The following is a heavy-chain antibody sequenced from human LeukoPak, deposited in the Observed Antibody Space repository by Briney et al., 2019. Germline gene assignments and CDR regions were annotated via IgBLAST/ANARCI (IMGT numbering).Heavy chain of an antibody. CDR2: TYYRSKWYN. CDR3: ARAYCSGGSCYSSMFDY. J-gene: IGHJ4*02. Sequence: SQTLSLTCAISGDSVSSNSAAWNWIRQSPSRGLEWLGRTYYRSKWYNDYAVSVKSRITINPDTSKNQFSLQLNSVTPEDTAVYYCARAYCSGGSCYSSMFDYWGQGTLVTVSS. D-gene: IGHD2-15*01. CDR1: GDSVSSNSAA. V-gene: IGHV6-1*01.